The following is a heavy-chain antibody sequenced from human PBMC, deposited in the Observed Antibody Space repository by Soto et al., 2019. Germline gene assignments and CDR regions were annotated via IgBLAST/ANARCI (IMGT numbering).Heavy chain of an antibody. CDR2: ISWNSGSI. J-gene: IGHJ4*02. CDR3: AKASYYYDSGSYFQHFDS. CDR1: GFTFADYA. V-gene: IGHV3-9*01. D-gene: IGHD3-22*01. Sequence: SLKISCAASGFTFADYAVHWVRQAPGKGLEWVSGISWNSGSIGYADSVKGRFTISRDNAKNSLYLQMNSLRAEDTALYYCAKASYYYDSGSYFQHFDSWGQGTLVTVSS.